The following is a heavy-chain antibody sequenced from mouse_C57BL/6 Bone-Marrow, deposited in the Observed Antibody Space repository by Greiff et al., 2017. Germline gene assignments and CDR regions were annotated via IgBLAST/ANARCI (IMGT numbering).Heavy chain of an antibody. J-gene: IGHJ4*01. V-gene: IGHV14-4*01. Sequence: EVQLQESGAELVRPGASVKLSCTASGFNIKDDCMHWVKQRPGQGLEWIGWIDPENGDTEYASKFQGKATITADTSSNTAYLPLSSLTSEDTAVYYCTLYYGNSYAMDDWGQGTSVTVSS. CDR2: IDPENGDT. D-gene: IGHD2-1*01. CDR3: TLYYGNSYAMDD. CDR1: GFNIKDDC.